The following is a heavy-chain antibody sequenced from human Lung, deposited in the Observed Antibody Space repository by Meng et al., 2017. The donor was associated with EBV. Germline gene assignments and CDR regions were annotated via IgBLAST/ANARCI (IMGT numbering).Heavy chain of an antibody. CDR3: ARHYAQDYSNYVVWFDP. D-gene: IGHD4-11*01. J-gene: IGHJ5*02. CDR1: GRSFSSSY. CDR2: VYRSGST. V-gene: IGHV4-34*01. Sequence: QVQLQLWGAGLLKPSETLALTCGVSGRSFSSSYWSWIRQPPGKGLEWIGFVYRSGSTYYNPSLKSRVIISVDRSKNQFSLKLSSVTAADTAVYYCARHYAQDYSNYVVWFDPWGQGTLVTVSS.